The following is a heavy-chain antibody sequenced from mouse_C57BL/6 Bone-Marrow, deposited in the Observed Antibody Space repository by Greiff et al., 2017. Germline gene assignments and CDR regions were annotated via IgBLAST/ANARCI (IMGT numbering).Heavy chain of an antibody. J-gene: IGHJ2*01. CDR2: IYPRDGST. CDR3: ARSYGNYDFDY. CDR1: GYTFTSYD. Sequence: VQLQQSGPELVKPGASVKLSCKASGYTFTSYDINWVKQRPGQGLEWIGWIYPRDGSTKYTEKFQGKATLTADTSSNTAYRRLHSQTSEDYAGYFCARSYGNYDFDYWGQGTTLTVSS. D-gene: IGHD2-1*01. V-gene: IGHV1-85*01.